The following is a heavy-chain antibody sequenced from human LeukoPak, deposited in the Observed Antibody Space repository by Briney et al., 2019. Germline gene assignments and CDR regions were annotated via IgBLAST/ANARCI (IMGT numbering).Heavy chain of an antibody. CDR1: GFTFSSYA. V-gene: IGHV3-23*01. J-gene: IGHJ6*02. CDR3: AKEPRYCSGGSCYWNRSYYGMDV. D-gene: IGHD2-15*01. Sequence: PGGSLRLSCAASGFTFSSYAMSWVRQAPGQGLEWVSAISGSGGSTYYADSVKGRFTISRDHSKNTLYLQMNSRRAEDTAVYYCAKEPRYCSGGSCYWNRSYYGMDVWGQGTTVTVSS. CDR2: ISGSGGST.